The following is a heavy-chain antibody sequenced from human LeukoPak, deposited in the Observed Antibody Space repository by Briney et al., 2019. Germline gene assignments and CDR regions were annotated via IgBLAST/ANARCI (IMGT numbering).Heavy chain of an antibody. CDR3: ARESTSRDGYKSYGMDV. CDR1: GYTFTGYY. V-gene: IGHV1-2*02. CDR2: INPNSGGT. Sequence: GASVKVSCKASGYTFTGYYMHWVRQAPGQGLEWMGWINPNSGGTNYAQKFQGRVTMTRDTSISTAYMELSRLRSDDTAVYYCARESTSRDGYKSYGMDVWGQGTTVTVSS. J-gene: IGHJ6*02. D-gene: IGHD5-24*01.